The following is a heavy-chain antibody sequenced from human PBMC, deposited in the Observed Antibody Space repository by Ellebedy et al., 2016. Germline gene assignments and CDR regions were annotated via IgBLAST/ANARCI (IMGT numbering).Heavy chain of an antibody. CDR3: ARGQEDMITFGGVIVNLDYYYGMDV. V-gene: IGHV1-46*01. J-gene: IGHJ6*02. Sequence: ASVKVSCKASGYTFTSFYLHWVRQAPGQGLEWMGIINPGGVSAIYAQKFQGGVTMTRDTSTNTVFMELSSLRSEDTAVYYCARGQEDMITFGGVIVNLDYYYGMDVWGQGTTVTVSS. CDR1: GYTFTSFY. D-gene: IGHD3-16*02. CDR2: INPGGVSA.